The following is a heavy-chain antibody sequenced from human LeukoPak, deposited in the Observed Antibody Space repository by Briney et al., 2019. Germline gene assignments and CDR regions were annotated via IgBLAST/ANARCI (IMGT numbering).Heavy chain of an antibody. J-gene: IGHJ4*02. CDR3: VRGDSRDY. CDR2: IRGSDGST. Sequence: GGSLRLSCAASGFTFSTYALSWVRQAPGKGLEWVSSIRGSDGSTYYADSVKGRFAISRDNAKNSLYLDMDNLRAEDTAVYYCVRGDSRDYWGQGTLVTVSS. CDR1: GFTFSTYA. D-gene: IGHD6-13*01. V-gene: IGHV3-23*01.